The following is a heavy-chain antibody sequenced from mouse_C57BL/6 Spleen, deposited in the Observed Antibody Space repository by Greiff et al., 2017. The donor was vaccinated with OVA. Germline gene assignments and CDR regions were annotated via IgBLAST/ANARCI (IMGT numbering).Heavy chain of an antibody. V-gene: IGHV1-26*01. Sequence: VQLQQSGPELVKPGASVKISCKASGYTFTDYYMNWVKQSHGKSLEWIGDINPNNGGTSYNQKFKGKATLTVDKSSSTAYMELRSLTSEDSAVYYCARGVYYGSSGYFDVWGTGTTVTVSS. CDR1: GYTFTDYY. D-gene: IGHD1-1*01. J-gene: IGHJ1*03. CDR3: ARGVYYGSSGYFDV. CDR2: INPNNGGT.